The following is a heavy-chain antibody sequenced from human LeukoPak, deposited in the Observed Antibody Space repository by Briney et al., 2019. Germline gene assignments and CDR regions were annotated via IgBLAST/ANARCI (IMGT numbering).Heavy chain of an antibody. Sequence: SQTLSLTCTVSGGSISSGGYYWSWIRQPPGKGLEWIGYIYHSGSTYYNPSLKSRVTISVDTSKNQFSLKLSSVTAADTAVYYCARRPYGSSSGGGFDYWGQGTLVTVSS. CDR1: GGSISSGGYY. CDR3: ARRPYGSSSGGGFDY. J-gene: IGHJ4*02. D-gene: IGHD6-6*01. V-gene: IGHV4-30-2*01. CDR2: IYHSGST.